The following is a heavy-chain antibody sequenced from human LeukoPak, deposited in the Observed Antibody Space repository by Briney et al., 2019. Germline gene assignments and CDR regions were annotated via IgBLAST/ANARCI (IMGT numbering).Heavy chain of an antibody. Sequence: PSETLSLTCTVSGVSISNYYWSWIRQPPGKRLEWIGYIYNSGSANYNPSLKSRVTISVDTSKNQFSLKLSSVTAADTAIYYCARQYYSASGSPHVGAYDFWGQGTLVTVSS. CDR3: ARQYYSASGSPHVGAYDF. CDR1: GVSISNYY. V-gene: IGHV4-59*01. D-gene: IGHD3-10*01. J-gene: IGHJ4*02. CDR2: IYNSGSA.